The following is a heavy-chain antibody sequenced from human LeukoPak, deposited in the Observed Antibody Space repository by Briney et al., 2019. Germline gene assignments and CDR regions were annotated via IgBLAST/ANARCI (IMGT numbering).Heavy chain of an antibody. Sequence: GGSLRLSCAASEFTFSSYGMHWVRQAPGKGLEWVAFIRYDGSNKYYADSVKGRFTISRDNSKNTLYLQMNSLRAEDTAVYYCVKDSPMLQWLSLDYWGQGTLVTVSS. CDR2: IRYDGSNK. CDR3: VKDSPMLQWLSLDY. J-gene: IGHJ4*02. CDR1: EFTFSSYG. V-gene: IGHV3-30*02. D-gene: IGHD6-19*01.